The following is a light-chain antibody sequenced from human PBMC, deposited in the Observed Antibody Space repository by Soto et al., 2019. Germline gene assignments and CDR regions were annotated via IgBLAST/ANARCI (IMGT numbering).Light chain of an antibody. CDR3: QQYGSSPLT. CDR2: GAS. Sequence: EIVLTQSPGTLSLSPGERATLSCRASQRVSSSYLAWYQQQPGQAPRLLIYGASSRATGIPDRFSGSGSGTDFTLTISRLEPEDFEVYYCQQYGSSPLTFGGGTKVEIK. CDR1: QRVSSSY. V-gene: IGKV3-20*01. J-gene: IGKJ4*01.